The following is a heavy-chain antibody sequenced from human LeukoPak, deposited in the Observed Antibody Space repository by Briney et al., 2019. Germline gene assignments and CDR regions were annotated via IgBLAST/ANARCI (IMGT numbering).Heavy chain of an antibody. Sequence: GGSLRLSCAASGFTFSSYAMSWVRQAPGKGLEWVSAISGSGGSAYYADSVKGRFTISRDNSKNTLYLQMNSLRAEDTAVYYCASRSSWMAHFDYWGQGTLVTVSS. CDR1: GFTFSSYA. CDR2: ISGSGGSA. D-gene: IGHD6-13*01. V-gene: IGHV3-23*01. J-gene: IGHJ4*02. CDR3: ASRSSWMAHFDY.